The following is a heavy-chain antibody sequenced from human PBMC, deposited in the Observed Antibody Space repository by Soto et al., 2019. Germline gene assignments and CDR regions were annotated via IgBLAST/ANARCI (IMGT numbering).Heavy chain of an antibody. J-gene: IGHJ6*03. CDR3: AGRYCPNGVCYTNFYYYMDI. CDR2: ITPSGGNT. V-gene: IGHV3-23*01. Sequence: EVQLLESGGGLVQPGGSLRLSCAASGFSFSTYAMTWVRQAPGKGLEWVSTITPSGGNTYYADSVKVRFTITRDNSENTLFLHMNSLRAEDMAVYYCAGRYCPNGVCYTNFYYYMDIWGEGTSVTVSS. CDR1: GFSFSTYA. D-gene: IGHD2-8*01.